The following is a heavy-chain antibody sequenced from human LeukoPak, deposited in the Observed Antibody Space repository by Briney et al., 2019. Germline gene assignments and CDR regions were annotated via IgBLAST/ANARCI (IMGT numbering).Heavy chain of an antibody. Sequence: SQTLSLTCAISGDSVSSNSAAWNWIRQSPSRGLEWLGRTYYRSKWYNDYAVSVKSRITINPDTSKNQFSLKLSSVTAADTAVYYCARAFYGSASNWFDPWGQGTLVTVSS. J-gene: IGHJ5*02. D-gene: IGHD3-10*01. CDR1: GDSVSSNSAA. CDR3: ARAFYGSASNWFDP. CDR2: TYYRSKWYN. V-gene: IGHV6-1*01.